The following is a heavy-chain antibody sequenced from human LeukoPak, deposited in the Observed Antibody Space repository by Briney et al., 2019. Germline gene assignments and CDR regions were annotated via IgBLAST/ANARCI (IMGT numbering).Heavy chain of an antibody. J-gene: IGHJ4*02. V-gene: IGHV3-7*01. D-gene: IGHD3-3*01. CDR3: ARGNLFYDV. CDR1: GFTSSSYW. Sequence: GGSLRLSCAASGFTSSSYWMSWVRQAPGKGLEWVANIKHDGSEKYYVDSVKGRFTISRDNAKNSLYLQMNSLRAEDTAVYYCARGNLFYDVWGQGTLVTVSS. CDR2: IKHDGSEK.